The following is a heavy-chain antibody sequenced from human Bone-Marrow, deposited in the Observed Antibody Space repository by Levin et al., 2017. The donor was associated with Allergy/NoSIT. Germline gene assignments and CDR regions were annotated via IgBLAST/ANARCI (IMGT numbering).Heavy chain of an antibody. CDR3: AKDLSQNDYYGIDV. V-gene: IGHV3-23*01. CDR2: IGGGGGGGSK. Sequence: PGGSLRLSCAASGFTFNIYAMNWVRQAPGKGLEWVSAIGGGGGGGSKYYAESVKGRFTISRDNSKDTLFLEMNSRAAAATAVYYCAKDLSQNDYYGIDVWGLGTTVTVSS. D-gene: IGHD2/OR15-2a*01. CDR1: GFTFNIYA. J-gene: IGHJ6*02.